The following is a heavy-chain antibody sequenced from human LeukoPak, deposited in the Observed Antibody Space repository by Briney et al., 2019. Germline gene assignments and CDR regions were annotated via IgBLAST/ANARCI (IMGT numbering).Heavy chain of an antibody. Sequence: GGSLRLSCAASGFSFSSYWMSWVRQAPGKGLEWVAYIIQDGSEKYYLDSVKGRFTISRDNAKNSLYLQMNSLRAEDTAVYYCARGASVVAGNDNAFDIWGQGTMVTVSS. CDR1: GFSFSSYW. J-gene: IGHJ3*02. V-gene: IGHV3-7*01. CDR3: ARGASVVAGNDNAFDI. CDR2: IIQDGSEK. D-gene: IGHD6-19*01.